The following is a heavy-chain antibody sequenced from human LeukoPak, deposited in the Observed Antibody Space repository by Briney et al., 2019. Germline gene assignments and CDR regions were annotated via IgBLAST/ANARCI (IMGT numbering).Heavy chain of an antibody. V-gene: IGHV3-23*01. D-gene: IGHD4-17*01. CDR3: AKGQTTVMALDI. CDR1: GFTFSSYS. J-gene: IGHJ3*02. Sequence: GGSLRLSCAASGFTFSSYSMNWVRQAPGKGLEWVSTISGSGGNTYYADSVKGRFTISRDNSKNTLYLQVNSLRAEDTAVYYCAKGQTTVMALDIWGQGTMVTVSS. CDR2: ISGSGGNT.